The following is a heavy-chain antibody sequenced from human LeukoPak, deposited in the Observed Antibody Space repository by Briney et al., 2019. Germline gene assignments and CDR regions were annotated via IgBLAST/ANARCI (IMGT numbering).Heavy chain of an antibody. Sequence: GGSLRLSCAASGFTFDDYAMHWVRQAPGKGLEWVSLISGDGGSTNYADSVKGRFTISRDNAKNSLYLQMNSLRAEDTAVYYCAREDTAMVVFDYWGQGTLVTVSS. D-gene: IGHD5-18*01. CDR3: AREDTAMVVFDY. V-gene: IGHV3-43*02. CDR2: ISGDGGST. CDR1: GFTFDDYA. J-gene: IGHJ4*02.